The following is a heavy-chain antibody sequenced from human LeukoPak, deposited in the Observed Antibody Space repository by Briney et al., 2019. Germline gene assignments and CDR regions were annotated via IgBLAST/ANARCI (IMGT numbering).Heavy chain of an antibody. CDR1: SGSISSGGYY. CDR2: IYHSGST. CDR3: ARANWGSSWFDP. Sequence: PSETLSLTCTVSSGSISSGGYYWSWIRQPPGKGLEWIGYIYHSGSTYYNPSLKSRVTISVDRSKNQFSLKLSSVTAADTAVYYCARANWGSSWFDPWGQGTLVTVSS. V-gene: IGHV4-30-2*01. D-gene: IGHD7-27*01. J-gene: IGHJ5*02.